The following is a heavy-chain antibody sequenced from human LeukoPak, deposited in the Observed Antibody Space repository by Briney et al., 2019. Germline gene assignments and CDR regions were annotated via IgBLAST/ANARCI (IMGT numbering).Heavy chain of an antibody. CDR2: IYSGGST. J-gene: IGHJ4*02. Sequence: PGGALRLSCAASGFTFSSNYMSWVRQAPGKGLEWGSIIYSGGSTYYTDSVKGRFTISRDNSKNTLYLQMNSLRAEDTAVYYCARALYYYDSSGYYGNWGQGTLVTVSS. CDR3: ARALYYYDSSGYYGN. V-gene: IGHV3-53*01. CDR1: GFTFSSNY. D-gene: IGHD3-22*01.